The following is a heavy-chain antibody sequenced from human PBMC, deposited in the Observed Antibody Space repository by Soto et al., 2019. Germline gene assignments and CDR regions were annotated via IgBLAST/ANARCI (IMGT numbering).Heavy chain of an antibody. CDR3: ARNIDPAANGWTQYFDY. CDR1: GFTFSSHA. Sequence: QIHLVESGGSVVQPGRSLRLSCAASGFTFSSHAMHWVRQAPGKGLECVAVISHDGSDEYYADSVRGRFTVSRDNAKSTVYLQMNSLRPEDTALYYCARNIDPAANGWTQYFDYWGQGTQVTVSS. D-gene: IGHD6-19*01. CDR2: ISHDGSDE. V-gene: IGHV3-30*03. J-gene: IGHJ4*02.